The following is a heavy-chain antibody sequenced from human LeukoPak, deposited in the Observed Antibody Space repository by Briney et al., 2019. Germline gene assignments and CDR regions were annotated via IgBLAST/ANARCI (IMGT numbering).Heavy chain of an antibody. CDR2: IIPILGIA. CDR3: ARETGGRYCSSTSCYGGDY. J-gene: IGHJ4*02. V-gene: IGHV1-69*04. Sequence: SVKVSCKASGGTFSSYAISWVRQAPGQGLEWMGRIIPILGIANYAQKFQGRVTITADKSTSTAYMELRSLRSDDTAVYYCARETGGRYCSSTSCYGGDYWGQGTLVTVSS. D-gene: IGHD2-2*01. CDR1: GGTFSSYA.